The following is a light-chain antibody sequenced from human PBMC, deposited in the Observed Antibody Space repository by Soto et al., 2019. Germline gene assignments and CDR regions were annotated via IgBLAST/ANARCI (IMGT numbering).Light chain of an antibody. J-gene: IGKJ1*01. V-gene: IGKV3-20*01. CDR3: QQYGSLPWT. Sequence: DIVMPQSPDCLAVSQGERATLSCSASQSVSGRYLAWYQQKPGQAPRLLIYRTSTRATGIPDRFSGGGSGTDFTLTISRLAPEDFAVYYCQQYGSLPWTFGQGTKVDI. CDR2: RTS. CDR1: QSVSGRY.